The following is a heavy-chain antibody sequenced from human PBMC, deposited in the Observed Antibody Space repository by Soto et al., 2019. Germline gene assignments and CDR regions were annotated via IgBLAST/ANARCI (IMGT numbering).Heavy chain of an antibody. CDR2: IYYSGST. V-gene: IGHV4-31*03. CDR3: ARVPPHDYGDYVIDY. J-gene: IGHJ4*02. D-gene: IGHD4-17*01. Sequence: TLSLTCTVSGGSISSGGYYWSWIRQHPGKGLEWIGYIYYSGSTYYNPSLKSRVTISVDTSKNQFSLKLSSVTAADTAVYYCARVPPHDYGDYVIDYWGQGTLVTVSS. CDR1: GGSISSGGYY.